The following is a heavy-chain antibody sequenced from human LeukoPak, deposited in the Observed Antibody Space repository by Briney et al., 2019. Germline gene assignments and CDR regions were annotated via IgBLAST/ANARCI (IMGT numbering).Heavy chain of an antibody. CDR1: GFTFGNAW. D-gene: IGHD3-22*01. V-gene: IGHV3-15*01. CDR2: IKSKTDGGTT. CDR3: TTDEYYDSSGYYYGLEFDY. J-gene: IGHJ4*02. Sequence: PGGSLRLSCAASGFTFGNAWMSWVRQAPGKGLEWVGRIKSKTDGGTTDYAAPVKGRFTISRDDSKNTLYLQMNSLKTEDTAVYYCTTDEYYDSSGYYYGLEFDYWGQGTLVTVSS.